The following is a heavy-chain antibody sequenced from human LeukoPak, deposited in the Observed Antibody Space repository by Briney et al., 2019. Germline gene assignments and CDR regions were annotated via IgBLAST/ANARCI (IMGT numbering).Heavy chain of an antibody. CDR1: GSGFTFNNYW. Sequence: GGSLRLSCAASGSGFTFNNYWMHWVRQAPGKGLEWVANIKQDGSEKYYVDSVKGRFTISRDNAKNSLYLQMNSLRAEDTALYYCARGPIAAADYYFDYWGQGTLVTVSS. CDR2: IKQDGSEK. D-gene: IGHD6-13*01. J-gene: IGHJ4*02. CDR3: ARGPIAAADYYFDY. V-gene: IGHV3-7*03.